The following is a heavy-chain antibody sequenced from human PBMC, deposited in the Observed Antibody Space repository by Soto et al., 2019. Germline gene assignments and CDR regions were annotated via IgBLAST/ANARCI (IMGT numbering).Heavy chain of an antibody. Sequence: PGESLKISCKGSGYSFTTYWIGWVRQMPGEGLEWMGIIYIGDSDTRYSPSFQGQVTISADKSISTAYLQWSSLGASDSAIYYCARAKTGTTHPCHFDFWGQGTPVTVSS. CDR2: IYIGDSDT. J-gene: IGHJ4*02. V-gene: IGHV5-51*01. CDR3: ARAKTGTTHPCHFDF. CDR1: GYSFTTYW. D-gene: IGHD1-1*01.